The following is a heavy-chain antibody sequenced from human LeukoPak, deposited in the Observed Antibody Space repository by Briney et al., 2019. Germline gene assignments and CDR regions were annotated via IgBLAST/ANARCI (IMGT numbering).Heavy chain of an antibody. Sequence: PSQTLSLTCAVSGGSISSGGYSWSWIRQPPGKGLEWIGYIYHSGSTYYNPSLKSRVTISVDRSKNQFPLKLSSVTAADTAVYYCARDHAVTGHFDYWGQGTLVTVSS. CDR1: GGSISSGGYS. CDR3: ARDHAVTGHFDY. CDR2: IYHSGST. D-gene: IGHD4-17*01. V-gene: IGHV4-30-2*01. J-gene: IGHJ4*02.